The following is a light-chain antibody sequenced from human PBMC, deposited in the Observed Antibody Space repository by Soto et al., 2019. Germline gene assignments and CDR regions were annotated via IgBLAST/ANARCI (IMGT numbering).Light chain of an antibody. Sequence: DIRMTQSPSSLSASVGDRVTVTCRASQPINNYLSWYQQKPGKAPKLLIYAASSLQSGVPSRFSGSGSGTDFTLTISSLRPEDFSTYYCQQGHGTPYTFGQGTKLEIK. CDR2: AAS. CDR1: QPINNY. CDR3: QQGHGTPYT. J-gene: IGKJ2*01. V-gene: IGKV1-39*01.